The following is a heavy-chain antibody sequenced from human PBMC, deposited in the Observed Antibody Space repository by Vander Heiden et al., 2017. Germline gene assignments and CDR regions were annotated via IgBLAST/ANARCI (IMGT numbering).Heavy chain of an antibody. CDR1: GSTSPSHA. D-gene: IGHD6-6*01. V-gene: IGHV3-33*01. Sequence: QVQLLESGGGVVQPGRSLRPSCAASGSTSPSHAMHWLRQAPGKGVEWVAVIWYDGSNKYYADSVKGRFTISRDNSKHTLYLQMNSLRAEDTAVYYCARDGAARGAFDIWGQGTMVTVSS. J-gene: IGHJ3*02. CDR2: IWYDGSNK. CDR3: ARDGAARGAFDI.